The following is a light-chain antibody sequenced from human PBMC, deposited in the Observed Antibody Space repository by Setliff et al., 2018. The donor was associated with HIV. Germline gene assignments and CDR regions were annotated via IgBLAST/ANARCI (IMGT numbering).Light chain of an antibody. Sequence: NFMLTQPHSVSESPGKTVTISCTRSSGSVASNYVQWYLQRPGSSPTTVIYEDDKRPSGVPDRFSGSKSGTSASLAISGLQSEDEADYYCATWDDSLNGNVFGSGTKVTVL. CDR1: SGSVASNY. CDR2: EDD. J-gene: IGLJ1*01. V-gene: IGLV6-57*01. CDR3: ATWDDSLNGNV.